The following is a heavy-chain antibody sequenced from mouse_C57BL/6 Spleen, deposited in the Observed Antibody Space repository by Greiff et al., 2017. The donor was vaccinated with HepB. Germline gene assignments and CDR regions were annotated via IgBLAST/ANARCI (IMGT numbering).Heavy chain of an antibody. CDR1: GYTFTDYY. J-gene: IGHJ4*01. D-gene: IGHD2-4*01. Sequence: EVQLQQSGPVLVKPGASVKMSCKASGYTFTDYYMNWVKQSHGKSLEWIGVINPYNGGTSYNQKFKGKATLTVDKSSSTAYMELNSLTSEDSAVYYCARRRGYDYDGYYAMDYWGQGTSVTVSS. CDR3: ARRRGYDYDGYYAMDY. V-gene: IGHV1-19*01. CDR2: INPYNGGT.